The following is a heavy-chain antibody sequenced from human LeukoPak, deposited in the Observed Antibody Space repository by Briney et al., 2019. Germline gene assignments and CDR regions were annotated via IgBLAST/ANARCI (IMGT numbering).Heavy chain of an antibody. CDR2: IYYSGST. CDR1: GGSISSSSYY. D-gene: IGHD4-17*01. V-gene: IGHV4-39*01. Sequence: PSETLSLTRTVSGGSISSSSYYWGWIRQPPGKGLEWIGSIYYSGSTYYNPSLKSRVTISVDTSKNQFSLKLSSVTAADTAVYYCARRDEYGDDAFGYWGQGTLVTVSS. CDR3: ARRDEYGDDAFGY. J-gene: IGHJ4*02.